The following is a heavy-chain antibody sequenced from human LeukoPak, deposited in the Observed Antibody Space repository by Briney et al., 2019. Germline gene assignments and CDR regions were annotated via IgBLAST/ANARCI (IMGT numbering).Heavy chain of an antibody. CDR2: TSGNGANT. CDR1: GFTFDDYA. V-gene: IGHV3-43*02. CDR3: AKDISNWNSRHFDY. Sequence: GGSLRLSCAASGFTFDDYAMHWVRQVPGKGLEWVSLTSGNGANTYYADSVKGRLTISRDNSKNSLYLQMNSLRTEDTALYYCAKDISNWNSRHFDYWGQGTLVTVSS. D-gene: IGHD1-7*01. J-gene: IGHJ4*02.